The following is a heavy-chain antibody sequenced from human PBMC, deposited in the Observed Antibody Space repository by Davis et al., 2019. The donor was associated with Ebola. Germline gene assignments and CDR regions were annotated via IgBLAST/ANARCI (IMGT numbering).Heavy chain of an antibody. D-gene: IGHD3-3*01. CDR1: GFTFSSYE. Sequence: PGGSLRLSCAASGFTFSSYEMNWVRQAPGKGLEYVSAISSNGGSTYYADSVKGRFTISRDNSKNTLYLQMNSLRTEDTAVYYCAKDLTFWRGCMDVWGQGTTVTVSS. V-gene: IGHV3-64*04. CDR3: AKDLTFWRGCMDV. CDR2: ISSNGGST. J-gene: IGHJ6*02.